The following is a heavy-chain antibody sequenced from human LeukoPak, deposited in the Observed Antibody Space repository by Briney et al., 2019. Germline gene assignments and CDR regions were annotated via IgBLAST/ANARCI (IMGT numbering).Heavy chain of an antibody. CDR3: AIRTGYYGNYYYYGMDV. D-gene: IGHD3/OR15-3a*01. J-gene: IGHJ6*04. CDR2: INHSGST. CDR1: GGSFSGYY. Sequence: PSETLSLTCAVYGGSFSGYYWSWIRQPPGKGLEWIGEINHSGSTNYNPSLKSRVTLSVDTSKNQFSLKLRSVTAADTAVYYCAIRTGYYGNYYYYGMDVWGKGTTVTVSS. V-gene: IGHV4-34*01.